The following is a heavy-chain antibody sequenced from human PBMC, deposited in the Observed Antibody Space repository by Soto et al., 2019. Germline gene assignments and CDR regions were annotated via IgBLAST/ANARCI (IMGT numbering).Heavy chain of an antibody. CDR1: GFTVSSNY. D-gene: IGHD5-12*01. J-gene: IGHJ4*02. Sequence: EVQLVESGGGLIQPGGSLRLSCAASGFTVSSNYMSWVRQAPGKGLEWVSIIYSGGNTYYADSVKGRFTISRDNSKNTRYLQMNSLRAEDTAVYYCARHSVYDQRIDYRGQGTLVTVSS. CDR2: IYSGGNT. V-gene: IGHV3-53*01. CDR3: ARHSVYDQRIDY.